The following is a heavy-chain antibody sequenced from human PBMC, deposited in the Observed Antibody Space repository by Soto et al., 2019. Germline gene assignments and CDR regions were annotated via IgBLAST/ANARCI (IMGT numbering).Heavy chain of an antibody. CDR3: ARNRGGYCSGGSCYSPRKDNLNWFDP. J-gene: IGHJ5*02. CDR2: IIPIFGTA. Sequence: ASVKVSCKASGGTFSSYAISWVRQAPGQGLEWMGGIIPIFGTANYAQKFQGRVTITADESTSTAYMELSSLRSEDTAVYYCARNRGGYCSGGSCYSPRKDNLNWFDPWGQGTQVTVSS. D-gene: IGHD2-15*01. V-gene: IGHV1-69*13. CDR1: GGTFSSYA.